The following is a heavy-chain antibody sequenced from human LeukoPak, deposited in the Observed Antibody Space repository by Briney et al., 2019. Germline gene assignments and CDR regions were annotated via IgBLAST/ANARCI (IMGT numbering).Heavy chain of an antibody. Sequence: GESLKISCKGSGYSFTSYWIGWVRQMPGKGLEWMGIIYPGDSDTRYSPSFQGQVTISPDKSISTAYLQWSSLKASDTAMYYCARPKGYSYDLGLYYFDYWGQGTLVTVSS. J-gene: IGHJ4*02. CDR2: IYPGDSDT. V-gene: IGHV5-51*01. D-gene: IGHD5-18*01. CDR3: ARPKGYSYDLGLYYFDY. CDR1: GYSFTSYW.